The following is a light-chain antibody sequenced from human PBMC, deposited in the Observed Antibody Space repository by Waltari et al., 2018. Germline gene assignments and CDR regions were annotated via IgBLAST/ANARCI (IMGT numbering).Light chain of an antibody. CDR1: GSDVGDYNY. J-gene: IGLJ3*02. V-gene: IGLV2-11*01. CDR2: DVT. Sequence: QSALPQPRSVSGSPGQSVTISCTGTGSDVGDYNYVPWYQQQPGEAPKLVIYDVTKRPSGVPDRFSGAKSGNAACRAVYVLHAEDEAGEYCGWYAGRWVFGGGTKLTVL. CDR3: GWYAGRWV.